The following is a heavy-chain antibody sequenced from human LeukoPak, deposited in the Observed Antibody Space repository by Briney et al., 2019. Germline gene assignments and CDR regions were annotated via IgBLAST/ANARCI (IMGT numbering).Heavy chain of an antibody. Sequence: ASVKVSCKASGYTFTAYYIHWVRQAPGQGLEWMGWMNPDSGGTNYAQTFQGRVTMTRDTSITTAYLELSRLRSDDTAVYYCARIGYNHYFDYWGQGTLVTVSS. CDR2: MNPDSGGT. CDR3: ARIGYNHYFDY. CDR1: GYTFTAYY. D-gene: IGHD1-14*01. J-gene: IGHJ4*02. V-gene: IGHV1-2*02.